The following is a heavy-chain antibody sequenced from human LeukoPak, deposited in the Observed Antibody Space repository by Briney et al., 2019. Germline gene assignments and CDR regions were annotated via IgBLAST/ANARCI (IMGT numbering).Heavy chain of an antibody. CDR3: ARAPSGYSSGWYDFDY. CDR2: IIPILGIA. CDR1: GGTFSSYA. J-gene: IGHJ4*02. V-gene: IGHV1-69*04. D-gene: IGHD6-19*01. Sequence: SVKVSCKASGGTFSSYAISWVRQAPGQGLEWMGRIIPILGIANYAQKFQGRVTITADKSTSTAYMELRSLRSDDTAVYYCARAPSGYSSGWYDFDYWGQGTLVTVSS.